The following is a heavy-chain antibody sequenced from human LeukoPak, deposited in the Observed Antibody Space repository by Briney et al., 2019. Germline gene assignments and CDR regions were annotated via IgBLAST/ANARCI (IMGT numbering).Heavy chain of an antibody. Sequence: SETLSLTCSVSGYSISSGNYWGWIRLPPGKGLQWIGSIYHSGSTYYNPSLKSRVTISVDTSKNQFSLKLSSVTAADTAVYYCARVEMATITLDYWGQGTLVTVSS. J-gene: IGHJ4*02. V-gene: IGHV4-38-2*02. CDR1: GYSISSGNY. D-gene: IGHD5-24*01. CDR2: IYHSGST. CDR3: ARVEMATITLDY.